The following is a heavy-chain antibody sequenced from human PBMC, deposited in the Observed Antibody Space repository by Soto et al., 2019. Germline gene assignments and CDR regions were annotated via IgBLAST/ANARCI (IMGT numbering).Heavy chain of an antibody. D-gene: IGHD4-17*01. CDR1: GFTFSSYG. CDR2: ISYDGSNK. Sequence: GGSLRLSCAASGFTFSSYGMHWVRQAPGKGLEWVAVISYDGSNKYYADSVKGRFTISRDNSKNTLYLQMNSLRAEDTAVYYCAKDASFLHSLYGDYLRYYYGMDVWGQGTTVTVSS. V-gene: IGHV3-30*18. J-gene: IGHJ6*02. CDR3: AKDASFLHSLYGDYLRYYYGMDV.